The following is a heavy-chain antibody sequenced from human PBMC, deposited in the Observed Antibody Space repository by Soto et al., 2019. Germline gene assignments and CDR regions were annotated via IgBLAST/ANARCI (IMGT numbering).Heavy chain of an antibody. CDR1: GGSMTSSNW. CDR3: ARSEATGLDH. V-gene: IGHV4-4*02. CDR2: AHHSGRT. J-gene: IGHJ4*02. D-gene: IGHD1-26*01. Sequence: PSETLSLTCTGSGGSMTSSNWWNGVRQSPGKGLEWIGEAHHSGRTNYNPSLKSRVTISVDKSKNHFSLKLSSVTAADTAVYYCARSEATGLDHWGQGTLVTVSS.